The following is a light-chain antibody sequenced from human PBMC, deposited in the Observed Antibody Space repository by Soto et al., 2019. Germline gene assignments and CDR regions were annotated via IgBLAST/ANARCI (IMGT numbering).Light chain of an antibody. CDR1: SSDIGSFNY. V-gene: IGLV2-14*03. J-gene: IGLJ1*01. CDR2: GVS. Sequence: QSVLTQPASVSGSPGQSITISCTGTSSDIGSFNYVSWYQHHPGTAPKLIIYGVSNRPSGVSNRFSGSKSGNTASLTISGLQAEEEADYYCSSYTTTSTQVFGTGTKVTVL. CDR3: SSYTTTSTQV.